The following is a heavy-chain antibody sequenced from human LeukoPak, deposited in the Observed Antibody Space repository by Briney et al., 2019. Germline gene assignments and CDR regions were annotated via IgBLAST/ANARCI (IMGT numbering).Heavy chain of an antibody. J-gene: IGHJ4*02. V-gene: IGHV4-38-2*02. CDR2: IYHSGST. Sequence: PSETLSLTCTVSGYSISSGYYWGWIRQPPGKGLEWFGSIYHSGSTYYNPSLKSRVTISVDTSKNQFSLKLSSVTAADTAVYCCERGGYSYGAYYFDGWGQGTSVT. CDR3: ERGGYSYGAYYFDG. D-gene: IGHD5-18*01. CDR1: GYSISSGYY.